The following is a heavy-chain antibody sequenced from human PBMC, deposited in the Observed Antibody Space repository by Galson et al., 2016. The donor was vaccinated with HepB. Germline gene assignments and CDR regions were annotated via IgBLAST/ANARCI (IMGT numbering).Heavy chain of an antibody. V-gene: IGHV1-18*01. D-gene: IGHD3-16*01. CDR3: ARDKRFSCVNGVCSLGDQYFGMDV. Sequence: SVKVSCKASAYVFVTHGISWVRQAPGQGLEWMAWISPYSGDTYYSHKFQGRVALTTVTSTGTAYMEMRSLRSDDTAVYYVARDKRFSCVNGVCSLGDQYFGMDVWGQGTTVIVSS. CDR2: ISPYSGDT. J-gene: IGHJ6*02. CDR1: AYVFVTHG.